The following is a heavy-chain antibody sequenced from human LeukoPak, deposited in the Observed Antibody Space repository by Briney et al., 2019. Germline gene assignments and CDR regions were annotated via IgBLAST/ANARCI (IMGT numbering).Heavy chain of an antibody. CDR1: GFTFRNYG. Sequence: GGSLRLSCAASGFTFRNYGMHWVRQATGKGLEWVSFIWSDGNNRFYADSVKGRFTISRDNSKNMLYLQMDTLRAEDTALYYCAKELHVAVAVADYYYFYMDVWGRGTAVTVSS. CDR3: AKELHVAVAVADYYYFYMDV. J-gene: IGHJ6*03. CDR2: IWSDGNNR. D-gene: IGHD6-19*01. V-gene: IGHV3-30*02.